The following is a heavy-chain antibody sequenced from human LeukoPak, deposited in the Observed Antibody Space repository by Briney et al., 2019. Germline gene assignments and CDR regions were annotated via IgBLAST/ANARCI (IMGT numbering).Heavy chain of an antibody. CDR2: INPSGGST. J-gene: IGHJ4*02. V-gene: IGHV1-46*01. Sequence: ASVKVSCKASGYTFTSYYMHWVRQAPGQGLEWMGMINPSGGSTSYAQKFQGRVTMTRDTSTSTVYMELSSLRSEDTAVYYCVRDPEAGVVSRYFDYWGQGTLVTVSS. D-gene: IGHD2-21*01. CDR1: GYTFTSYY. CDR3: VRDPEAGVVSRYFDY.